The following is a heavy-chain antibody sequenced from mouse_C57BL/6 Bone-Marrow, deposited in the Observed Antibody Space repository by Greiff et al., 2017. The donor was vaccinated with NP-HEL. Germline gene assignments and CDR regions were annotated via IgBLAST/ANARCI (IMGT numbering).Heavy chain of an antibody. CDR1: GFTFSSYA. Sequence: EVKVVESGGGLVKPGGSLKLSCAASGFTFSSYAMSWVRQTPEKRLEWVATISDGGSYTYYPDNVKGRFTISRDNAKNNLYLQMSHLKSEDTAMYYCAREGYGGYWGQGTTLTVSS. CDR2: ISDGGSYT. J-gene: IGHJ2*01. CDR3: AREGYGGY. D-gene: IGHD3-1*01. V-gene: IGHV5-4*01.